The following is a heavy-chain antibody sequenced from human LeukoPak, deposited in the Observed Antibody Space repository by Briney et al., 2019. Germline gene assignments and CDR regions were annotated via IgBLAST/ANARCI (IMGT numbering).Heavy chain of an antibody. D-gene: IGHD4-17*01. CDR2: IYPGDSDT. J-gene: IGHJ3*02. V-gene: IGHV5-51*01. CDR3: ARGSDYGDYVGAFDI. CDR1: GYSFTSYW. Sequence: GESLKISCKGSGYSFTSYWIGRVRQMPGKGLEWVGIIYPGDSDTRYSPSFQGQVTLSADKSISTAYLQSSSLKASDTAMYYCARGSDYGDYVGAFDIWGQGTMVTVSS.